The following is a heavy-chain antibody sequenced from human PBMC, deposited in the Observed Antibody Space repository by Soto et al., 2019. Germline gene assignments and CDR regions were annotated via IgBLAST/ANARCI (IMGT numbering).Heavy chain of an antibody. CDR2: ISGSGGST. D-gene: IGHD2-21*01. Sequence: PGGSLRLSCAASGFTFSSYAMSWVRQAPGKGLEWVSAISGSGGSTYYADSVKGRFTISRDNSKNTLYLQMNSLRAKDTAVYYCAKAASLWWRGWYFDYWGQGTLVTVSS. CDR1: GFTFSSYA. J-gene: IGHJ4*02. V-gene: IGHV3-23*01. CDR3: AKAASLWWRGWYFDY.